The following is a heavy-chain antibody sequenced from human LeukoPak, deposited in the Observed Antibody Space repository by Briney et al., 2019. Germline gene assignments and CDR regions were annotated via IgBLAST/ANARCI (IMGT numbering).Heavy chain of an antibody. V-gene: IGHV3-43*02. CDR3: AKDPHDYSSGLGGNFDY. CDR1: GFTFDDYA. D-gene: IGHD6-19*01. CDR2: ISGDGGST. J-gene: IGHJ4*02. Sequence: GGSLRLSCAASGFTFDDYAMHWVRQAPGKGLEWVSLISGDGGSTYYADSVKGRFTISRDNSKNSLYLQMNSLRTEDTALYYCAKDPHDYSSGLGGNFDYWGQGTLVTVSS.